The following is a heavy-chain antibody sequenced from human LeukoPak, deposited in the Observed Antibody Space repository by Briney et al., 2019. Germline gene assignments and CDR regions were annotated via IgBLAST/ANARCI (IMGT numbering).Heavy chain of an antibody. Sequence: ASVKVSCKTSGYTFTDYDITWVRQAPGQGLEWMGRVSPYNGNTYYSQRFQDRVTITTDTSTGTAYMDLRNLRTDDTAMYYCARNGRVRRVVKDLFEYWGQGTLVAVSS. V-gene: IGHV1-18*01. CDR1: GYTFTDYD. J-gene: IGHJ4*02. CDR2: VSPYNGNT. CDR3: ARNGRVRRVVKDLFEY. D-gene: IGHD3-10*01.